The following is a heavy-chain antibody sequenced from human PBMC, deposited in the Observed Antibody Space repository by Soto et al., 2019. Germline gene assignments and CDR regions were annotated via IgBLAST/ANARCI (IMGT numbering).Heavy chain of an antibody. J-gene: IGHJ4*02. CDR3: ATTTGDY. CDR2: IRSSTSYI. D-gene: IGHD5-12*01. Sequence: GGSLRLSCAASGFTFSSYSMNWVRQAPGKGLEWVSSIRSSTSYIYYAGSVRGRFTISRDNAKNSVYLQLNSLRAEDTAVYYCATTTGDYWGQGTLVTVSS. CDR1: GFTFSSYS. V-gene: IGHV3-21*01.